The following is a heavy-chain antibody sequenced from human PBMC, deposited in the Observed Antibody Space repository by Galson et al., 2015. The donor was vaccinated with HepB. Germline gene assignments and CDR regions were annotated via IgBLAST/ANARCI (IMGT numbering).Heavy chain of an antibody. Sequence: SLRLSCAASGFTFSSHNMHWVRQTPGMGLEWLSSIFSRNSSIHYADSVKGRFTVARDDANNSLFLQMNSLRADDTAVYYCARDQFLVPGFYYYYGIDVWGQGTTVIVSS. CDR1: GFTFSSHN. V-gene: IGHV3-21*01. J-gene: IGHJ6*02. CDR2: IFSRNSSI. CDR3: ARDQFLVPGFYYYYGIDV. D-gene: IGHD2-8*02.